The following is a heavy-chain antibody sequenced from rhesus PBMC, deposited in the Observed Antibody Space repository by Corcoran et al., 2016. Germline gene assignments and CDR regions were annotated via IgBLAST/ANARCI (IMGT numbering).Heavy chain of an antibody. J-gene: IGHJ2*01. D-gene: IGHD1-44*01. Sequence: QVTLKESGPALVKATQTLTLTCTFSGFAFTASGTGVGWIRQPPGKALEWLANIYWNDNKYYSTSLNGRLTISMDTSKNQIFLTMTDMDPLDTATYYCARVMGLYWYFELWGPGTPVTISS. CDR3: ARVMGLYWYFEL. CDR2: IYWNDNK. V-gene: IGHV2-95*01. CDR1: GFAFTASGTG.